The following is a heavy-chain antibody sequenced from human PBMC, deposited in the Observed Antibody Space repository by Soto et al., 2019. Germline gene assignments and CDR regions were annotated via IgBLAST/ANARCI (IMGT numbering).Heavy chain of an antibody. CDR1: GFAFGSYW. CDR2: IRGDGSKK. D-gene: IGHD6-13*01. J-gene: IGHJ3*02. CDR3: ARDVSPGSSSMYLDAFDI. Sequence: EVQLVESGGTLVQPGGSLRLSCEGSGFAFGSYWMTWVRQAPGKGLEWVANIRGDGSKKSYLDSVSGRFTIFRDNAENSLYLQMNNLRDEDTALYYCARDVSPGSSSMYLDAFDIWGQGTMVTVSS. V-gene: IGHV3-7*05.